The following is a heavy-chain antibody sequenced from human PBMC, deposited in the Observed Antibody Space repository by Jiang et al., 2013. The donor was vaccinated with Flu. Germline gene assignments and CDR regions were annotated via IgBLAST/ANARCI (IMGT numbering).Heavy chain of an antibody. CDR1: GYSFTSYW. CDR3: ARGMEQWLVSVDY. J-gene: IGHJ4*02. CDR2: IYPGDSDT. V-gene: IGHV5-51*01. D-gene: IGHD6-19*01. Sequence: KISCKGSGYSFTSYWIGWVRQMPGKGLEWMGIIYPGDSDTRYSPSFQGQVTISADKSISTAYLQWSSLKASDTAMYYCARGMEQWLVSVDYWGQGTLVTVSS.